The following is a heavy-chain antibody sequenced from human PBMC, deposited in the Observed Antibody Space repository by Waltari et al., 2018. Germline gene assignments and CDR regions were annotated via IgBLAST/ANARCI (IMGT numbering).Heavy chain of an antibody. CDR3: ARGWRYSSGWDPPGLIDCDY. V-gene: IGHV1-3*01. J-gene: IGHJ4*02. CDR1: GYTFTSYA. D-gene: IGHD6-19*01. Sequence: QVQLVQSGAEVKKPGASVKVSCKASGYTFTSYAMHWVRQAPGQRLEWMGWINAGNGKKKYSQKWQGRVNITRDTAASTAYMELSSLRSEDTAVYYCARGWRYSSGWDPPGLIDCDYWGQGTLVTVSA. CDR2: INAGNGKK.